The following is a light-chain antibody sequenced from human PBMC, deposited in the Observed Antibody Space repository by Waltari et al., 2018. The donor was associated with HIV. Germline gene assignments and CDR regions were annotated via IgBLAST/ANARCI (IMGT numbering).Light chain of an antibody. V-gene: IGLV1-47*01. CDR1: SSNIESNY. CDR2: RNN. J-gene: IGLJ1*01. CDR3: AAWDDSLSGYV. Sequence: QSVLTQPPSASGTPGQRVTISCSGSSSNIESNYVYWYQHLPGTAPNLLIYRNNPRPPVVPDQFSGSTSGTSASLAISGLRSEDEADYYCAAWDDSLSGYVFGTGTKVTVL.